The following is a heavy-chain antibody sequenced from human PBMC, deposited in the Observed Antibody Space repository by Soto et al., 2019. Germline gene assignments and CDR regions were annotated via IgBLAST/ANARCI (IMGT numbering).Heavy chain of an antibody. V-gene: IGHV4-39*01. CDR3: ARLRVVVVTGAPWYYGMDV. J-gene: IGHJ6*02. D-gene: IGHD2-21*02. Sequence: QLQLQESGPGLVKPSETLSLTCTVSGGSISSSSYYWGWIRQPPGKGLEWIGSIYYSGSTYYNPSLKSRVTISVDTSKNQFSLKLSSVTAADTAVYYCARLRVVVVTGAPWYYGMDVWGQGTTVTVSS. CDR1: GGSISSSSYY. CDR2: IYYSGST.